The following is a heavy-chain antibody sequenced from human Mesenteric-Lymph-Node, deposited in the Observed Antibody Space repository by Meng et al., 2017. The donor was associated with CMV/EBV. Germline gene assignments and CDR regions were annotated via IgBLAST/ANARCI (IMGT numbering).Heavy chain of an antibody. CDR2: IGTAGDT. CDR1: GFTFSSYD. CDR3: VKDLIEPEV. D-gene: IGHD1-14*01. V-gene: IGHV3-13*01. Sequence: GESLKISCAASGFTFSSYDMHWVRQATGKGLEWVSAIGTAGDTYYPGSVKGRFTISRDKSKNMVYLEMNSLRIEDTAVYYCVKDLIEPEVWGQGTLVTVSS. J-gene: IGHJ4*02.